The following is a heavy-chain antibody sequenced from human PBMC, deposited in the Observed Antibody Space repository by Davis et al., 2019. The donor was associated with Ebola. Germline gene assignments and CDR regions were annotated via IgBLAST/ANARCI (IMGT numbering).Heavy chain of an antibody. Sequence: GESLKISCAASGFTFSSYEMNWVRQAPGKGLEWVSYISSSGSTIYYADSVKGRFTISRDNAKNSLYLQMNSLRAEDTAVYYCARVRLWFRKSYGMDVWGQGTTVTVSS. CDR2: ISSSGSTI. D-gene: IGHD3-10*01. CDR3: ARVRLWFRKSYGMDV. CDR1: GFTFSSYE. V-gene: IGHV3-48*03. J-gene: IGHJ6*02.